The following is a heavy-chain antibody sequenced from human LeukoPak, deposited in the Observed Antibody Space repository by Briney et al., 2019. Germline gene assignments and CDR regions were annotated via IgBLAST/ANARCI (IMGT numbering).Heavy chain of an antibody. D-gene: IGHD6-13*01. CDR2: ISYDGSNK. V-gene: IGHV3-30*18. CDR1: GFTFSSYG. CDR3: AKGLIAAADYFDY. Sequence: PGGSLRLSCAASGFTFSSYGMHWVRQAPGKGLEWVAVISYDGSNKYYADSVKGRFTISRDNSKNTLYLQMNSLRAEDTAVYYCAKGLIAAADYFDYWGQGTLVTVSS. J-gene: IGHJ4*02.